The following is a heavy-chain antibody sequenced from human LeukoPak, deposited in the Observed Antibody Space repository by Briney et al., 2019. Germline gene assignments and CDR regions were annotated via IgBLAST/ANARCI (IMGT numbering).Heavy chain of an antibody. Sequence: SSETLSLTCAVYGGSFSGYYWSWIRQPPGKGLEWIGYIYYSGSTYYNPSLKSRVTISVDTSKNQFSLKLSSVTAADTAVYYCARVGVGASTFDYWGQGTLVTVSS. CDR1: GGSFSGYY. D-gene: IGHD1-26*01. V-gene: IGHV4-30-4*01. CDR3: ARVGVGASTFDY. J-gene: IGHJ4*02. CDR2: IYYSGST.